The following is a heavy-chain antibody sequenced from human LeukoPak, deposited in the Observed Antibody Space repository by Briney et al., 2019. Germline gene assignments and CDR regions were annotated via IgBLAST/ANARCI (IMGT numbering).Heavy chain of an antibody. CDR2: INHSGST. CDR3: ARDPRLRYVDWLYYGMDV. D-gene: IGHD3-9*01. V-gene: IGHV4-34*01. Sequence: SETLSLTCAVYGGSFSGYYWSWIRQPPGKGLEWIGEINHSGSTNYNPSLKSRVTISVDTSKNQFSLKLSSVTAADTAVYYCARDPRLRYVDWLYYGMDVWGQGTTVTVSS. J-gene: IGHJ6*02. CDR1: GGSFSGYY.